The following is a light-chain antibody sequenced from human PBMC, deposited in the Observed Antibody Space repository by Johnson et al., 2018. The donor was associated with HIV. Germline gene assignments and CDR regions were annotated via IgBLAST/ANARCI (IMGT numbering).Light chain of an antibody. V-gene: IGLV1-51*02. CDR2: ENN. Sequence: QSVLTQPPSVSAAPGQKVTISCSGSSSNIGNYFVSWYQQLPGAAPKLLIYENNNRPSGITDRFSGSKSGTSATLGITGLQTGDEAEYYCATWDSSMTDGGVFGTGTKVTVL. CDR1: SSNIGNYF. J-gene: IGLJ1*01. CDR3: ATWDSSMTDGGV.